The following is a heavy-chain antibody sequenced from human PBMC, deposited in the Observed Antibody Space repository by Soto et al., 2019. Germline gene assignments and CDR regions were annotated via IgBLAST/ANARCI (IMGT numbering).Heavy chain of an antibody. CDR3: ARDLIRDYYYGMDV. CDR1: GGSISSGGYY. D-gene: IGHD3-9*01. CDR2: IYYSGST. J-gene: IGHJ6*02. V-gene: IGHV4-31*03. Sequence: QVQLQESGPGLVKPSQTLSLTCTVSGGSISSGGYYWSWIRRHPGKGLEWIGYIYYSGSTYYNPSLKSRVTISVDTSKNQFSLKLSSVTAADTAVYYCARDLIRDYYYGMDVWGQGTTVTVSS.